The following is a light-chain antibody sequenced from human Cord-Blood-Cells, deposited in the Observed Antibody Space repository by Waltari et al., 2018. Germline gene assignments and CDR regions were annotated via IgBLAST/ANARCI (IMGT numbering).Light chain of an antibody. CDR1: SSDVGCYYL. CDR3: CSYAGSSTHVV. CDR2: EGS. J-gene: IGLJ2*01. V-gene: IGLV2-23*01. Sequence: QSALPQPASVSGSPGQSITISCTGTSSDVGCYYLVSWYQQHPGKAPKLMIYEGSKRPSGVSKRFSGSKSGNTASLTISGLQAEDEADYYCCSYAGSSTHVVCGGGTKLTVL.